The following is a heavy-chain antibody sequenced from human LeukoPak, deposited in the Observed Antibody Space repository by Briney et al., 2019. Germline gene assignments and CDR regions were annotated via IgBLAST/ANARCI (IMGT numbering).Heavy chain of an antibody. CDR2: IYYSGST. J-gene: IGHJ6*03. D-gene: IGHD2-2*01. Sequence: PSETLSLTCTVSGGSISSSSYSWGWIRQPPGKGLEWIGSIYYSGSTYYNPSLKSRVTISVDTSKNQFSLKLSSVTAADTAVYYCARGGEEYQLLSYYYYMDVWGKGTTVTVSS. CDR3: ARGGEEYQLLSYYYYMDV. V-gene: IGHV4-39*07. CDR1: GGSISSSSYS.